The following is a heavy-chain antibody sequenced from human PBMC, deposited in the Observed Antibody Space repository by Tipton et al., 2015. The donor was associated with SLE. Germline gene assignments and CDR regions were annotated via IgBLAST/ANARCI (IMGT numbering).Heavy chain of an antibody. J-gene: IGHJ6*02. D-gene: IGHD2-21*02. CDR2: LYYSGNT. Sequence: TLSLTCTVSGGSIRSSRHFWGWIRQPPGKGLEWIGVLYYSGNTYYNPSLKSPVTISRDNSKNTLYLQMNSLRAEDTAVYYCAREEATPIPYYYYGMDVWGQGTTVTVSS. V-gene: IGHV4-39*07. CDR1: GGSIRSSRHF. CDR3: AREEATPIPYYYYGMDV.